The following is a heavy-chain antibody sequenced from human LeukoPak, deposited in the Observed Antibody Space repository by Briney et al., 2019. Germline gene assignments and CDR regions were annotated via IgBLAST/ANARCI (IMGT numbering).Heavy chain of an antibody. CDR1: GGSISSGDYY. CDR2: IYYSGST. V-gene: IGHV4-30-4*08. J-gene: IGHJ2*01. CDR3: ASAPFTYYDFWSGRWYFDL. Sequence: PSQTLSLTCTVSGGSISSGDYYWSWIRQPPGKGLEWIGYIYYSGSTYYNPSLKSRVTISVDTSKNQFSLKLSSVTAADTAVYYCASAPFTYYDFWSGRWYFDLWGRGTLVTVSS. D-gene: IGHD3-3*01.